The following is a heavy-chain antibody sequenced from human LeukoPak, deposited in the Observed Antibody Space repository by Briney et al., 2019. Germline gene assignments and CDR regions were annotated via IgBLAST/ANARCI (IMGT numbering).Heavy chain of an antibody. CDR1: GFTFSSYA. D-gene: IGHD7-27*01. CDR3: ARDSGNWDIDY. Sequence: GSLRLSCAASGFTFSSYAMSWVRQPPGKGLEWIGSVDSGGGSHYNPSLKSRVTTSRDTSKNQVSLRLISVTAADTALYYCARDSGNWDIDYWGQGTLVTVSS. J-gene: IGHJ4*02. V-gene: IGHV4-38-2*02. CDR2: VDSGGGS.